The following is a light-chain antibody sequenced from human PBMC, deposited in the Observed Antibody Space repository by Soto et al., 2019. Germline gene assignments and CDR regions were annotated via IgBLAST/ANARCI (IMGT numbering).Light chain of an antibody. Sequence: QCVLTQPASASGTPGQRVTISCSGSMSNIGNNYVHWYQQLPGTAPKLLIYRGNQRPSGVPDRFSGSKSGNTASLTISGLQAEDEADYFCSSYSSSSTIFVFGTGTKVTVL. V-gene: IGLV1-47*01. CDR2: RGN. J-gene: IGLJ1*01. CDR3: SSYSSSSTIFV. CDR1: MSNIGNNY.